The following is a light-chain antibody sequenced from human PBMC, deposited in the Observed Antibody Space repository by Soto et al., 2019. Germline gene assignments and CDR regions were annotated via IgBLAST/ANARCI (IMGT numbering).Light chain of an antibody. CDR3: NSYTSTSPPYV. J-gene: IGLJ1*01. CDR1: SSDIGRYNF. CDR2: DVS. V-gene: IGLV2-14*01. Sequence: QSVLTQPASVSGSAGQSISISCTGTSSDIGRYNFVSWYQQRPGQAPKLLIFDVSHRPSGISDRFSGSKSGYTASLTISGLQAEDEAVYYCNSYTSTSPPYVFGTGTKVTVL.